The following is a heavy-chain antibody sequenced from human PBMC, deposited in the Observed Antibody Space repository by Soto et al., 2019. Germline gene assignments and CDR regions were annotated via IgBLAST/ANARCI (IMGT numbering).Heavy chain of an antibody. CDR1: GFTFSSYA. Sequence: GSLRLSCSASGFTFSSYAMSWVRQAPGKGLEWVSAISGSGGSTYYADSVKGRFTISRDNSKNTLYLQMNSLRAEDTAVYYCAKALSYRIAARPFDYWGQGTLVTVSS. CDR3: AKALSYRIAARPFDY. J-gene: IGHJ4*02. CDR2: ISGSGGST. V-gene: IGHV3-23*01. D-gene: IGHD6-6*01.